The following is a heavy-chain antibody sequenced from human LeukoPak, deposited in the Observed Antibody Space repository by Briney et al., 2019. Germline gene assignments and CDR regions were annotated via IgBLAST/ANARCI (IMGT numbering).Heavy chain of an antibody. Sequence: ASVKVSCKASGGTFSSYAISWVRQAPGEGLGWMGGIIPIFGTANYAQKFQGRVTITADESTSTAYMELSSLRSEDTAVYYCARSNYYGSGSYLFFDYWGQGTLVTVSS. CDR2: IIPIFGTA. J-gene: IGHJ4*02. CDR1: GGTFSSYA. V-gene: IGHV1-69*01. D-gene: IGHD3-10*01. CDR3: ARSNYYGSGSYLFFDY.